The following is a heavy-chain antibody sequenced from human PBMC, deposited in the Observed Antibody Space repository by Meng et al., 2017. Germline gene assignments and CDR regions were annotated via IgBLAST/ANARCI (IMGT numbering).Heavy chain of an antibody. CDR1: VGSGSGSY. CDR2: INHCVST. J-gene: IGHJ4*02. CDR3: ARRWVIWNGYRLDY. Sequence: QVSLRQCVAGLLKCSDTLSLTCAGYVGSGSGSYCSSSRKPTGKGIEMIGEINHCVSTNYNPYIKSRVNISVDTSKDQFYWKLSSVTAADTAVYYGARRWVIWNGYRLDYWGQEALVTVSS. D-gene: IGHD3-3*01. V-gene: IGHV4-34*01.